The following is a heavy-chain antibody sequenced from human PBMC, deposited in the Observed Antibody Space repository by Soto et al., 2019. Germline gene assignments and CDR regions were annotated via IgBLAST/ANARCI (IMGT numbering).Heavy chain of an antibody. V-gene: IGHV3-53*01. J-gene: IGHJ5*02. CDR1: GFTISVDS. CDR2: FFNTGDT. Sequence: EVLLVESGGGLVQPGGSLTLSCAVSGFTISVDSMFWVRQAPGKGLEWVSVFFNTGDTRYADSVKGRFTISRDNSKNTLSLHMNNLRADDTAVYFCARHDWLDPWGQGTLVTVSS. CDR3: ARHDWLDP.